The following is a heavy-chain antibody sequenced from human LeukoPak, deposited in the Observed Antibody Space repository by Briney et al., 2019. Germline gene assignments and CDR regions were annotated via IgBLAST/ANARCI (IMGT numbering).Heavy chain of an antibody. CDR1: GFTFSDYY. CDR2: ISSSGGAI. Sequence: TPGGSLRLSCAASGFTFSDYYMSWIRQAPGKGLEWLSYISSSGGAIFYADSVKGRFTVSRDSAKSSLFLQMNSLRAEDTAVYYCATLSEDTVPKYWGQGTLVTVSS. CDR3: ATLSEDTVPKY. J-gene: IGHJ4*02. D-gene: IGHD5-18*01. V-gene: IGHV3-11*01.